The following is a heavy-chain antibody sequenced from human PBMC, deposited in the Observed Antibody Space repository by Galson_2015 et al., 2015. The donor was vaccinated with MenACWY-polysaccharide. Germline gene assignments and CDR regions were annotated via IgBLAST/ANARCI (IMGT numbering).Heavy chain of an antibody. CDR1: GFTFSSYW. CDR2: IKGDGSSI. D-gene: IGHD6-19*01. V-gene: IGHV3-74*01. CDR3: ARDPVDGSGHFDY. Sequence: ASGFTFSSYWMHWVRQVPGKGLMWVSRIKGDGSSIIYADSVKGRFTISRDNTKNTVWLQMNSLRVEDTAVYYCARDPVDGSGHFDYWGQGTLVTVSS. J-gene: IGHJ4*02.